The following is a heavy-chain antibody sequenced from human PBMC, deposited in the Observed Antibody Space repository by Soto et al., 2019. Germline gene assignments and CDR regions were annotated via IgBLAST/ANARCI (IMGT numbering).Heavy chain of an antibody. CDR1: GGSFSGYY. J-gene: IGHJ2*01. CDR2: INDRGSI. D-gene: IGHD3-9*01. Sequence: QVQLEQWGAGPLRPLETLSLTCGVSGGSFSGYYWAWFRQSPGKGLEGIGEINDRGSINYNPSLKSRVSISVDTSKHHYSLNLRSVTAADSAVYYCARESHDILTGPPWVWYFDLWGRGTLVTVSS. V-gene: IGHV4-34*01. CDR3: ARESHDILTGPPWVWYFDL.